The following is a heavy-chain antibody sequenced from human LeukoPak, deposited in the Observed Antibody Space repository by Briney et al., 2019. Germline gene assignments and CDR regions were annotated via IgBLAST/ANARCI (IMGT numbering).Heavy chain of an antibody. CDR1: GGSISSYY. D-gene: IGHD3-22*01. V-gene: IGHV4-4*09. J-gene: IGHJ3*02. Sequence: PSETLSLTCTVSGGSISSYYWSWIRQPPGKGLEWIGYIYTSGSTNYNPSLKSRVTISVDTSKNQFSLKLSSVTAADTAVCYCARSGDSSGYYSDDAFDIWGQGTMVTVSS. CDR3: ARSGDSSGYYSDDAFDI. CDR2: IYTSGST.